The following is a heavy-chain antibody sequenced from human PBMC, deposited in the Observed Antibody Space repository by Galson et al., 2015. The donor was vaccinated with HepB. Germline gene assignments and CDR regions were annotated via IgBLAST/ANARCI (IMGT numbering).Heavy chain of an antibody. D-gene: IGHD3-3*02. J-gene: IGHJ4*02. CDR2: IRSKANNYAI. V-gene: IGHV3-73*01. CDR3: TTSLAGMKIDY. CDR1: GFTLSGSP. Sequence: SLRLSCAASGFTLSGSPMHWVRQASGKGLEWVGRIRSKANNYAIAYAASVKGRFAVSRDDSKNTAYLQMNSLKTDDTAVYYCTTSLAGMKIDYWGQGTLVTGSS.